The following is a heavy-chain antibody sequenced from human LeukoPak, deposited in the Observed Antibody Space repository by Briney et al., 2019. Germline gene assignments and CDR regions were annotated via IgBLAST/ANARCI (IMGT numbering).Heavy chain of an antibody. CDR3: TRDPSVDYDLLSHWFDP. V-gene: IGHV1-69*13. CDR2: IISFFGAA. CDR1: GGTFNSSG. D-gene: IGHD3-9*01. Sequence: SVKVSCKASGGTFNSSGISWVRQAPGQGLEWMGGIISFFGAAHYIQRFQGRLTITADESTSTAYMELSSLTSEDTAVYYCTRDPSVDYDLLSHWFDPWGQGTLVTVSS. J-gene: IGHJ5*02.